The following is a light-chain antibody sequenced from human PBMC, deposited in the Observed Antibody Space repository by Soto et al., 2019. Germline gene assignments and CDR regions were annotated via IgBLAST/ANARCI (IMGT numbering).Light chain of an antibody. J-gene: IGLJ1*01. V-gene: IGLV2-14*01. CDR1: TIDVGGYNY. CDR2: EVS. CDR3: LSKTSTTSYV. Sequence: QSALTQPASVSGSPGQSIAISCTGTTIDVGGYNYVSWYQQHPGKVPKLLIHEVSNRPSGVSNRFSGSKSGNTASLTISGLQAEDEADYYCLSKTSTTSYVFGTGTKVTVL.